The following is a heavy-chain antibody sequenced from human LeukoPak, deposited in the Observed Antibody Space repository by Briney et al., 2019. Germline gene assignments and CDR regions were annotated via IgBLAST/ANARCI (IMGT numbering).Heavy chain of an antibody. J-gene: IGHJ4*02. CDR3: ARVPRADPYYFDY. D-gene: IGHD3-10*01. V-gene: IGHV1-2*02. CDR1: GYTFTGYY. CDR2: INPNSGGT. Sequence: GASVKVSCKASGYTFTGYYIHWVRQAPGQGLEWMGWINPNSGGTNYAQKFQGRVTMTRDTSISTAYMELSRLRSDDTAVYYCARVPRADPYYFDYWGQGTLVTVSS.